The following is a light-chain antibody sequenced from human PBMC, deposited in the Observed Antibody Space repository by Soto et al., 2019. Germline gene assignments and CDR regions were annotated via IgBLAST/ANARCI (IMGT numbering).Light chain of an antibody. J-gene: IGKJ4*01. Sequence: ENVLTQFPVTLSLSPGERATLSCRASQNAHTSLAWYRQKPGQAPRLLIYDAFKRAAGIPARFSGSGSGTDFTLTISSLEPEGSAIYYCQDRSNWPLFTFGGGTKV. CDR3: QDRSNWPLFT. V-gene: IGKV3-11*01. CDR2: DAF. CDR1: QNAHTS.